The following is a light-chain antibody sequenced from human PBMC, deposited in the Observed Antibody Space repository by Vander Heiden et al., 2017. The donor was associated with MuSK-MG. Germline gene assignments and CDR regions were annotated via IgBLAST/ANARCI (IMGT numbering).Light chain of an antibody. CDR1: QSISSW. J-gene: IGKJ1*01. CDR2: DAS. V-gene: IGKV1-5*01. Sequence: QMTQSPSTLSASVGDRVTITCRASQSISSWLAWYQQKPGKAPKLLIYDASSLESGVPSRFSGSGSGTEFTLTISSLQPDDFATYYCQQYNRYSGTFGQGTKVEIK. CDR3: QQYNRYSGT.